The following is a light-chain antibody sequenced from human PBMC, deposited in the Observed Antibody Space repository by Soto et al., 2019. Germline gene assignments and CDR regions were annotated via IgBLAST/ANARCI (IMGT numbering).Light chain of an antibody. Sequence: EIVLTQSPGTLSLSPGDRATLSCRASQSVSRSYLAWYQQKPGQDPRPLIYGASNRATGIPDRFSGSGSGTDFTLTISRLEPEDFAVYYCQQYGSSGTFGQGTKVDIK. CDR2: GAS. CDR3: QQYGSSGT. J-gene: IGKJ1*01. V-gene: IGKV3-20*01. CDR1: QSVSRSY.